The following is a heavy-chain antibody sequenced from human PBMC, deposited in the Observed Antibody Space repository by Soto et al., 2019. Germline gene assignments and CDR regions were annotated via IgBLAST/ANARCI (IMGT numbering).Heavy chain of an antibody. Sequence: SVKVSCKASGGTFSSYTISWVRQAPGQGLEWMGRIIPILGIANYAQKFQGRVTITADKSTSTAYMELSSLRSEDTAVYYCASRVRGVITYFDYWGQGTLVTVSS. CDR3: ASRVRGVITYFDY. J-gene: IGHJ4*02. CDR2: IIPILGIA. V-gene: IGHV1-69*02. CDR1: GGTFSSYT. D-gene: IGHD3-10*01.